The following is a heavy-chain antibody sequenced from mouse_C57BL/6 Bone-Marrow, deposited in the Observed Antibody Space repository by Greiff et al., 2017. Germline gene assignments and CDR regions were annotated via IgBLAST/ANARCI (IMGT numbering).Heavy chain of an antibody. Sequence: QVQLQQSGAELVRPGASVKLSCKASGYTFTDYYINWVKQRPGQGLEWIARIYPGSGNTYYNEKFKGKATLTAEKSSSTAYMQLSSLTSEDSAVYFCASFITTVVGDFDYWGQGTTLTVSS. CDR1: GYTFTDYY. V-gene: IGHV1-76*01. J-gene: IGHJ2*01. D-gene: IGHD1-1*01. CDR2: IYPGSGNT. CDR3: ASFITTVVGDFDY.